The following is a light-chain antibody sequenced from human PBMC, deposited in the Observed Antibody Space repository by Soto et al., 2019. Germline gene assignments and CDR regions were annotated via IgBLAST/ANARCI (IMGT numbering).Light chain of an antibody. J-gene: IGKJ1*01. V-gene: IGKV1-6*01. Sequence: MTQSPWSLSASVGEKIIISCRASRGVGSDVIWYQQKPRHAPTLVLYAASNLYTGVPSRFSRRRSGTEFTLTISSLQPEDFASYYCLQDYGDSWTFGQGTKVEIE. CDR2: AAS. CDR3: LQDYGDSWT. CDR1: RGVGSD.